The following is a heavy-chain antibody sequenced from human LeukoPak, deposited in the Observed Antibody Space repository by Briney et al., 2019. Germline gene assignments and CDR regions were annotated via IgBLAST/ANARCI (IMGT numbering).Heavy chain of an antibody. CDR1: GGSISSYY. V-gene: IGHV4-4*07. CDR2: IYTSGST. D-gene: IGHD3-10*01. Sequence: NPSETLSLTCTVSGGSISSYYWSWIRQPAGKGLEWIGRIYTSGSTNYNPSLKSRVTMSVDTSKNQFSLKLSSVTAADTAVYYCASSTLWFGEVDYWGQGTLVTVSS. CDR3: ASSTLWFGEVDY. J-gene: IGHJ4*02.